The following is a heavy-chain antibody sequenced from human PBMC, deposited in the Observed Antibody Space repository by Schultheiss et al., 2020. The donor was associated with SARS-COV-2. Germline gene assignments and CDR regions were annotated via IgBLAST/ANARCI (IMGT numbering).Heavy chain of an antibody. CDR2: IYTSGST. J-gene: IGHJ6*03. D-gene: IGHD2-2*01. Sequence: SETLSLTCIVSGGSISSNYWSWIRQPAGKGLEWIGRIYTSGSTYYNPSLKSRVTISVDRSKNQFSLKLSSVTAADTAVYYCARVVTVVVPAATTYYYYYYMDVWGKGTTVTVS. CDR3: ARVVTVVVPAATTYYYYYYMDV. V-gene: IGHV4-4*07. CDR1: GGSISSNY.